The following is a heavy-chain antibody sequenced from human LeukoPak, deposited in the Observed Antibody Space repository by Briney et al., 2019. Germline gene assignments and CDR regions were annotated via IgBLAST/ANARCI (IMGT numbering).Heavy chain of an antibody. CDR2: ISGSGGST. J-gene: IGHJ4*02. V-gene: IGHV3-23*01. D-gene: IGHD3-9*01. Sequence: GGSLRLSCAASGFTFSSYAMSWVRQAPGKGLEWVSAISGSGGSTYYADSVKGRFTISRDNSKNTLYLQMNSLRAEDTAVYYCAKPHTSYDILTGYYIAHYFDYWGQGTLVTVSS. CDR1: GFTFSSYA. CDR3: AKPHTSYDILTGYYIAHYFDY.